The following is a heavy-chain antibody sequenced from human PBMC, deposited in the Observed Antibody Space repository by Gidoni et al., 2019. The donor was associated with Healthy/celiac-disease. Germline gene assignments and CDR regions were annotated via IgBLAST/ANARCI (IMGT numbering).Heavy chain of an antibody. D-gene: IGHD2-8*01. CDR2: INHSGST. V-gene: IGHV4-34*01. Sequence: QVQLQQWGAGLLKPSETLSLTCAVYGGSFSGYYWSWIRQPPGKGLEWIGEINHSGSTNYNPSLKSRVTISVDTSKNQFSLKLSSVTAADTAVYYCARGRVLMVYATPRAFDYWGQGTLVTVSS. J-gene: IGHJ4*02. CDR1: GGSFSGYY. CDR3: ARGRVLMVYATPRAFDY.